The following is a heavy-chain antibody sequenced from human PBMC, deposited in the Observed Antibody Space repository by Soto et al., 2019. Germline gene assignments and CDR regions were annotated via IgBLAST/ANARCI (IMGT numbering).Heavy chain of an antibody. CDR3: AKDSGKFQGDFDY. Sequence: ESGGGLVQPGRSLRLSCAASGFTFDDYAMHWVRQAPGKGLEWVSGISWNSGSIGYADSVKGRFTISRDNAKNSLYLQMNSLRAEDTALYYCAKDSGKFQGDFDYWGQGTLVTVSS. CDR1: GFTFDDYA. V-gene: IGHV3-9*01. J-gene: IGHJ4*02. CDR2: ISWNSGSI. D-gene: IGHD3-10*01.